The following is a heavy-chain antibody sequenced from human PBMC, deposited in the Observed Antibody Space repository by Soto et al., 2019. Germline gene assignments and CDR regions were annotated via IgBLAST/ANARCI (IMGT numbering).Heavy chain of an antibody. CDR1: GGSISSSSYY. D-gene: IGHD6-6*01. V-gene: IGHV4-39*01. Sequence: QLQLQESGPGLVKPSETLSLTCTVSGGSISSSSYYWGWIRQPPGKGLEWIGSIYYSGSTYYNPSLKSRFTISVDTSPNQYSLKLSSATAADTAVYYCARSPIAGWQLGYNWFDPWGQGTLVTVSS. CDR2: IYYSGST. CDR3: ARSPIAGWQLGYNWFDP. J-gene: IGHJ5*02.